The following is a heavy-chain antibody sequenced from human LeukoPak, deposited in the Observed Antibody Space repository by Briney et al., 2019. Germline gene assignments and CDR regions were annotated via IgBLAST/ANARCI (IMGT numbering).Heavy chain of an antibody. CDR2: ISYDGSNK. D-gene: IGHD6-6*01. CDR3: ARGLGKGSSDY. J-gene: IGHJ4*02. V-gene: IGHV3-30*03. Sequence: PGRSLRLSCAASGFTFSSYGMHWVRQAPGKGLEWVAVISYDGSNKYYADSVKGRFTISRDNSKNTLYLQMNSLRAEDTAVYYCARGLGKGSSDYWGQGTLVTVSS. CDR1: GFTFSSYG.